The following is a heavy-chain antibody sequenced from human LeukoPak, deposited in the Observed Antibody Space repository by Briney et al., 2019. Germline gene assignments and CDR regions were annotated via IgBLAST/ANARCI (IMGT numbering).Heavy chain of an antibody. V-gene: IGHV3-21*01. J-gene: IGHJ4*02. CDR2: ISSSSYI. CDR3: AKDQRFLEWLAGYYFDY. Sequence: GGSLRLSCAVSGFTFSSYSMNWVRQAPGKGLEWVSSISSSSYIYYADSVKGRFTISRDNAKNSLYLQMNSLRAEDTAVYYCAKDQRFLEWLAGYYFDYWGQGTLVTVSS. D-gene: IGHD3-3*01. CDR1: GFTFSSYS.